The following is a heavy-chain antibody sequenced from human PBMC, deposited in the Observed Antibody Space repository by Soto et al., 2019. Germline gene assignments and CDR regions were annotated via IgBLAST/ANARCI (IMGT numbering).Heavy chain of an antibody. CDR3: ARDNYGDTYYFDY. CDR2: IYYSGST. J-gene: IGHJ4*02. CDR1: GGSISSGAYY. Sequence: QVQLQESGPGLVKPSQTLSLTCTVSGGSISSGAYYWSWVRQPPGKGLEWIGYIYYSGSTYYNPSLKRRVTISVDTSKNQFSLKLSSVTATDTAVYYWARDNYGDTYYFDYWGQGTLVTVSS. V-gene: IGHV4-30-4*01. D-gene: IGHD4-17*01.